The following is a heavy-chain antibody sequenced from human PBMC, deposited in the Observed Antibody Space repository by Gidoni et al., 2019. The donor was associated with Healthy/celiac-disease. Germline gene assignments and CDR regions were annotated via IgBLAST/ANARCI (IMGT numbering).Heavy chain of an antibody. CDR1: GFTCSSYA. CDR2: ISGSGGST. D-gene: IGHD6-19*01. CDR3: AKGGSRQWLALLDY. V-gene: IGHV3-23*01. J-gene: IGHJ4*02. Sequence: EVQLLESGGGLVQPGGSLRLSCAASGFTCSSYAMSWVRQAPGKGLGWVSAISGSGGSTYYADSVKGRCTISRDNSKNTLYLQMNSLRAEDTAVYYCAKGGSRQWLALLDYWGQGTLVTVSS.